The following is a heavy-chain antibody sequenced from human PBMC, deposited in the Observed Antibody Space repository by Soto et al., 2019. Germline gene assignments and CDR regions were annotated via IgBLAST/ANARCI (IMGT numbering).Heavy chain of an antibody. Sequence: ASVKVSCKASGGTFSSYAISWVRQAPGQGLEWMGGIIPIFGTANYAQKFQGRVTITADESTSTAYMELSSLRSEDTAVYYCARVQEQQLARGLDPCGQGTIVTVYS. V-gene: IGHV1-69*13. J-gene: IGHJ5*02. CDR2: IIPIFGTA. D-gene: IGHD6-13*01. CDR1: GGTFSSYA. CDR3: ARVQEQQLARGLDP.